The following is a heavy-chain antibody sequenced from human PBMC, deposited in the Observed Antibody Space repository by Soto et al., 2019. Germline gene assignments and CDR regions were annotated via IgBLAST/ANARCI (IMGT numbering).Heavy chain of an antibody. CDR1: GGPFRSLA. D-gene: IGHD2-15*01. V-gene: IGHV1-69*01. CDR3: ARSPRVWDVVVVADAYYYGMDV. Sequence: QVQLVQSGAEVKKPGSSVKVSCKASGGPFRSLAFAGVHRPLGQGLDWMGGLILTFGTANNAQKFQGRVTITADESTSTAYMELSSLRSEDTAVYYCARSPRVWDVVVVADAYYYGMDVWGQGTTVTVSS. CDR2: LILTFGTA. J-gene: IGHJ6*02.